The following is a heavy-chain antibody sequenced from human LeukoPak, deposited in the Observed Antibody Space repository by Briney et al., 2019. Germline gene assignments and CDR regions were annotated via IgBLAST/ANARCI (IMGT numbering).Heavy chain of an antibody. J-gene: IGHJ6*03. V-gene: IGHV4-39*07. D-gene: IGHD1-1*01. CDR2: IYYSGST. CDR1: GGSISSSSYY. Sequence: SGTLSLTCTVSGGSISSSSYYWGWIRQPPGKGLEWIGSIYYSGSTYYNPSLKSRVTISVDTTKNLFSLRLRSVTAADTAVYFCARGRVSSSTWYSTYYYYFYMDVWGKGTTVTVSS. CDR3: ARGRVSSSTWYSTYYYYFYMDV.